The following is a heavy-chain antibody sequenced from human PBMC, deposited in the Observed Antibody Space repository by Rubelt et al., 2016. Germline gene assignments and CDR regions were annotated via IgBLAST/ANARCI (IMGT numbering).Heavy chain of an antibody. CDR1: GFTFSNYA. Sequence: EVQLVESGGGLIQPGGSLRLSCAASGFTFSNYAMTWVRQAPGKGLEWVSCIMYHGSSTYYADSVKGRFTISRDNSKNRLYLQMKRLKAEETAVYYGARTSGYDSGWNDAGGQGTLVTGSS. D-gene: IGHD6-19*01. V-gene: IGHV3-23*04. CDR3: ARTSGYDSGWNDA. J-gene: IGHJ5*02. CDR2: IMYHGSST.